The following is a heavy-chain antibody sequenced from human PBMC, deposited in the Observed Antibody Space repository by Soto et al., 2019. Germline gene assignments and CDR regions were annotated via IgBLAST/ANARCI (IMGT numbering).Heavy chain of an antibody. J-gene: IGHJ5*02. V-gene: IGHV4-59*01. D-gene: IGHD6-6*01. CDR3: ARSVITYSSSYNWFDP. CDR2: IYYSGST. Sequence: SETLSLTGTVSGGSISSYYWSWIRQPPGKGLEWIGYIYYSGSTNYNPSLKSRVTISVDTSKNQFSLKLSSVTAADTAVYYCARSVITYSSSYNWFDPWGQGTLVTVSS. CDR1: GGSISSYY.